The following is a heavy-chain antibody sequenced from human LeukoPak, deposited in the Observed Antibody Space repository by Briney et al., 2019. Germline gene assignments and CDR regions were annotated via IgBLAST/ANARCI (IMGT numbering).Heavy chain of an antibody. CDR1: GFTFSSSA. J-gene: IGHJ4*02. CDR3: AKEGGTGTRFDY. V-gene: IGHV3-23*01. CDR2: ISGSGTGT. Sequence: SGGSLRLSCAASGFTFSSSAMSLVRQAPGKGLYWVSAISGSGTGTYYADSVKGRFTISRDNSKNTLYLQMNSLRAEDTAVYYCAKEGGTGTRFDYWGQGTLVTVSS. D-gene: IGHD1-7*01.